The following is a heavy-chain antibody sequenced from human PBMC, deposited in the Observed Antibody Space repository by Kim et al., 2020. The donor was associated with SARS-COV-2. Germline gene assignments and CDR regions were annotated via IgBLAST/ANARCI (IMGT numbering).Heavy chain of an antibody. D-gene: IGHD5-12*01. J-gene: IGHJ4*02. CDR3: ARELREKDRIVATMCYFDY. CDR1: GGTFSSYA. V-gene: IGHV1-69*04. CDR2: IIPILGIA. Sequence: SVKVSCKASGGTFSSYAISWVRQAPGQGLEWMGRIIPILGIANYAQKFQGRVTITADKSTSTAYMKLSSLRSEDTAVYYCARELREKDRIVATMCYFDYWGQGTLVTVSS.